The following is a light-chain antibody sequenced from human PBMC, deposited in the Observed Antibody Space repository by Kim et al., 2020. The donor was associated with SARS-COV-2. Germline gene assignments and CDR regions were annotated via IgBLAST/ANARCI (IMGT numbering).Light chain of an antibody. CDR1: KLGDKY. CDR2: RDN. CDR3: QAWDSSIYV. V-gene: IGLV3-1*01. Sequence: VSPGQTASITCSGDKLGDKYASWYQQKPGQSPVVVIFRDNRRPSGIPERFSGSNSGDTATLTISGTQAMDEADYYCQAWDSSIYVFGTGTKVTVL. J-gene: IGLJ1*01.